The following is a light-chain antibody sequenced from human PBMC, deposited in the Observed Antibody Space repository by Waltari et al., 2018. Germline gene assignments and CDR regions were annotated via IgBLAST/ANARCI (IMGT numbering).Light chain of an antibody. V-gene: IGKV3-15*01. CDR3: QQYNEWPYT. CDR1: KRVSNN. CDR2: AAS. Sequence: ETIMTQSPATLSVSPGARASLSCRASKRVSNNLAWYQQKPGQAPRLLISAASSRGTGFPGRFSGGGSATDVTLTISSLQSEDFAVYYCQQYNEWPYTFGQGTKVDSK. J-gene: IGKJ2*01.